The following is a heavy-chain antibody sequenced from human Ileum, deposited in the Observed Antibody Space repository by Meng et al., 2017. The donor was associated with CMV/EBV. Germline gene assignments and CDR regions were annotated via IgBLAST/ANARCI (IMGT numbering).Heavy chain of an antibody. V-gene: IGHV3-33*01. CDR2: IWYDGSYK. CDR3: ARVWGGVAGRGDV. D-gene: IGHD6-19*01. CDR1: GFTFSSYG. J-gene: IGHJ6*02. Sequence: GESLKISCAASGFTFSSYGMHWVRQAPGKGLEWVAVIWYDGSYKYYADSVKGRFTISRDNSKNTLYLQMSSLRAEDTAVYYCARVWGGVAGRGDVWGQGTTVTVSS.